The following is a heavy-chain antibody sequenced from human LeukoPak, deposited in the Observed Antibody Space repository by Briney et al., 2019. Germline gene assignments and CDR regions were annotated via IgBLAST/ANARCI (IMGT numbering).Heavy chain of an antibody. V-gene: IGHV4-34*01. J-gene: IGHJ6*02. CDR3: ARGRIAKIVVVHGFHYGMDV. Sequence: PSQTLSPTSDVFGGSFTDYFWTWIRQSPGNGIEWNGAIHDYTANTNGNPSLNSRVSRSLEKSKNQFSLELRSVTAADTAVYYCARGRIAKIVVVHGFHYGMDVWGQGTTVTVS. CDR2: IHDYTANT. D-gene: IGHD3-22*01. CDR1: GGSFTDYF.